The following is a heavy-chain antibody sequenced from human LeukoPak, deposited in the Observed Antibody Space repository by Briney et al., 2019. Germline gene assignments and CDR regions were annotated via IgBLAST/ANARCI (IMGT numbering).Heavy chain of an antibody. CDR3: ARDATRGGDNDY. CDR1: GFTFSSYW. J-gene: IGHJ4*02. CDR2: IKQDGSEK. Sequence: GGSLRLSCAASGFTFSSYWMSWVRQAPGKGLEWVANIKQDGSEKYYVDSVKGRFTISRDNSKNSLYLQMSSLRADDTAVYYCARDATRGGDNDYWGQGTRVIVSS. D-gene: IGHD2-21*02. V-gene: IGHV3-7*01.